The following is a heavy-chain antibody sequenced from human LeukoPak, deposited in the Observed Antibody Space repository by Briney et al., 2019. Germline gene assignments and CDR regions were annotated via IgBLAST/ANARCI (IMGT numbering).Heavy chain of an antibody. CDR1: GASISSSSHY. J-gene: IGHJ1*01. D-gene: IGHD2-21*02. Sequence: SETLSLTCTASGASISSSSHYWGWIRQPPGKGLEWIGSVYYRGGTYYNPSLKSRVTISVDTSKNHFSLKLSSVTAADTAVYYCAIRLVVTASRVYFQHWGQGTLVTVSS. CDR2: VYYRGGT. CDR3: AIRLVVTASRVYFQH. V-gene: IGHV4-39*02.